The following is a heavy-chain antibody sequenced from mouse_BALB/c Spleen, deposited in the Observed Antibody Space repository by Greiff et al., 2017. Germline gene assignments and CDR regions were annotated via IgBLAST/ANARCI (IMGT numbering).Heavy chain of an antibody. Sequence: EVKLVESGGGLVQPGGSLRLSCATSGFTFTDYYMSWVRQPPGKALEWLGFIRNKANGYTTEYSASVKGRFTISRDNSQSILYLQMNTLRAEDSATYYCARYRYYGFAYWGQGTLVTVSA. V-gene: IGHV7-3*02. CDR2: IRNKANGYTT. CDR1: GFTFTDYY. J-gene: IGHJ3*01. D-gene: IGHD1-1*01. CDR3: ARYRYYGFAY.